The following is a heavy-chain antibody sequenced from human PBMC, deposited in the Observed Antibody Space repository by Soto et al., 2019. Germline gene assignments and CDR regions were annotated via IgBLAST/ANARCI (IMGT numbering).Heavy chain of an antibody. CDR2: IYYSGST. CDR1: CGSIISGDYY. J-gene: IGHJ5*02. D-gene: IGHD3-22*01. CDR3: AREPRYYYDSSGYSKDNWFDP. V-gene: IGHV4-30-4*01. Sequence: PSETLSLTCTFSCGSIISGDYYWSWIRQPPGKGLEWIGYIYYSGSTYYNPSLKSRVTISVDTSKNQFSLKLSSVTAADTAVYYCAREPRYYYDSSGYSKDNWFDPWGQGTLVTVSS.